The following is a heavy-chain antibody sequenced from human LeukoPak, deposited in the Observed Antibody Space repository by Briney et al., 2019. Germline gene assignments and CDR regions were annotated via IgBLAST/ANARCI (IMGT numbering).Heavy chain of an antibody. CDR1: GYTFTGYY. J-gene: IGHJ6*03. CDR2: INPNSGGT. CDR3: ATRLKDIVVVPAAQDYYYYYMDV. D-gene: IGHD2-2*01. Sequence: ASVKVSCKASGYTFTGYYMHWVRRAPGQGLEWMGWINPNSGGTNYAQKFQGRVTMTRDTSISTAYMELSRLRSDDTAVYYCATRLKDIVVVPAAQDYYYYYMDVWGKGTTVTISS. V-gene: IGHV1-2*02.